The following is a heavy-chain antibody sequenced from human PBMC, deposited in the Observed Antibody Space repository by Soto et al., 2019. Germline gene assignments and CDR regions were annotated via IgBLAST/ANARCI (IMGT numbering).Heavy chain of an antibody. CDR2: IDPSDSYT. J-gene: IGHJ5*01. D-gene: IGHD3-9*01. CDR3: ARLWLSRVVFDS. V-gene: IGHV5-10-1*01. Sequence: PGESLKISCKGSGYSFTGYWISWVRQMPGKGLEWMGRIDPSDSYTNYSPSFQGHVTISADKSISTAYLQWSSLKASDTAMYYFARLWLSRVVFDSWGQGTLVTVSS. CDR1: GYSFTGYW.